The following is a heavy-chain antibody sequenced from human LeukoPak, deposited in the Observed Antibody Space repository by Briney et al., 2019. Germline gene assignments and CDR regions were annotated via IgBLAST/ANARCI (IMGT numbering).Heavy chain of an antibody. V-gene: IGHV1-46*01. CDR3: ANSGWDYYDGMDV. D-gene: IGHD6-19*01. CDR2: INPSGGST. Sequence: ASVKVSCKASGYTFTSYYMHWVRQAPGQGLVWLGIINPSGGSTSYAQKFQGRVTMTRDTSTTTVYMELSSLRSEDTAVYYCANSGWDYYDGMDVWGQGTTVTVSS. CDR1: GYTFTSYY. J-gene: IGHJ6*02.